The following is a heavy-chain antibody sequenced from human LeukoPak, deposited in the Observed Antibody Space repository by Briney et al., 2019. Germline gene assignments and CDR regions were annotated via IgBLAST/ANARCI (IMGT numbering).Heavy chain of an antibody. J-gene: IGHJ4*02. D-gene: IGHD4-17*01. CDR3: ARDKSSDYGDLHGAFDY. CDR1: GYTFTSYA. Sequence: ASVKVSCKASGYTFTSYAMHWVRQAPGQRLEWMGWINAGNGNTKYSQKFQGRVTITRDTSASTAYMELSSLRSEDTAVYYCARDKSSDYGDLHGAFDYWGQGTLVTVSS. V-gene: IGHV1-3*01. CDR2: INAGNGNT.